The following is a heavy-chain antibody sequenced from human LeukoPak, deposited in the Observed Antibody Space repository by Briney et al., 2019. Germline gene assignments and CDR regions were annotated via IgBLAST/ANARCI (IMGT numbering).Heavy chain of an antibody. J-gene: IGHJ4*02. CDR2: IIPIFGTA. V-gene: IGHV1-69*13. CDR3: AREVSTDYPTYYFDY. Sequence: SVKVSCKASGGTFSSYAISWVRQAPGQGLEWMGGIIPIFGTANYAQKFQGRVTITADESTSTAYMELSSLRSEDTAVYYCAREVSTDYPTYYFDYWGQGTLVTVSS. CDR1: GGTFSSYA. D-gene: IGHD3-16*01.